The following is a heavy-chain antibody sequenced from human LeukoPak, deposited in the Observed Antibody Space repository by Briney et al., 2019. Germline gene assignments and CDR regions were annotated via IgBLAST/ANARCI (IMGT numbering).Heavy chain of an antibody. CDR2: ISYSGRT. Sequence: SETLSLTCTVSGGSISSYYWSWIRQPPGKGLEWIAYISYSGRTNYNPSLKSRVTISVDTSKNQFSLKLSSVTAADTAVYYCATQTIYGSGRFDPWGQGTLVTVSS. D-gene: IGHD3-10*01. V-gene: IGHV4-59*08. CDR3: ATQTIYGSGRFDP. J-gene: IGHJ5*02. CDR1: GGSISSYY.